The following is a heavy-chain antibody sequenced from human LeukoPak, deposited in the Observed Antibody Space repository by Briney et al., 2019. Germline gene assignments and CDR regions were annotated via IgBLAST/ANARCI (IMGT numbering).Heavy chain of an antibody. V-gene: IGHV4-59*01. CDR3: ASIYGGNSGVAFDI. D-gene: IGHD4-23*01. Sequence: SETLSLTCTVSGGSISSYYWSWIWHPPQEGLEWVGYIYYSGSTNYNPSLKSRVTISVDTSKNQFSLKLSSVTAADTAVYYCASIYGGNSGVAFDIWGQGTMVTVSS. CDR1: GGSISSYY. J-gene: IGHJ3*02. CDR2: IYYSGST.